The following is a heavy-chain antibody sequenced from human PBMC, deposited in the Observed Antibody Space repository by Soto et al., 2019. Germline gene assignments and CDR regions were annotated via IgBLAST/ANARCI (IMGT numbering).Heavy chain of an antibody. Sequence: SETLSLTYSVSGGSTTSDYWSWIRQPPGKGLEWLGYIFHSLGAKYNPSLGSRGTISLDTSKNQLSLSLRSVTAADTAIYFCVRDLNGSGDYWGQGTLVTVSS. V-gene: IGHV4-59*01. D-gene: IGHD3-10*01. J-gene: IGHJ4*02. CDR3: VRDLNGSGDY. CDR1: GGSTTSDY. CDR2: IFHSLGA.